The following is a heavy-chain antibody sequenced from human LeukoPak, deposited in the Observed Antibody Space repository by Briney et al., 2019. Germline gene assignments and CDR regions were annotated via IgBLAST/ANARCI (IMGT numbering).Heavy chain of an antibody. Sequence: PGGSLRLSCAASGFTFSSYSMNWVRQAPGKGLEWVSSISSSSSCIYYADSVKGRFTISRDNAKNSLYLQMNSLRAEDTAVYYCARGGGDPGRDYGMDVWGQGTTVTVSS. CDR2: ISSSSSCI. J-gene: IGHJ6*02. CDR3: ARGGGDPGRDYGMDV. V-gene: IGHV3-21*01. D-gene: IGHD2-21*02. CDR1: GFTFSSYS.